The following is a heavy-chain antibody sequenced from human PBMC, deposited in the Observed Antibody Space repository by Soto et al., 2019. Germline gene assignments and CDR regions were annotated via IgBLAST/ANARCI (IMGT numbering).Heavy chain of an antibody. D-gene: IGHD2-15*01. CDR1: GGSFSGYY. CDR3: ARGGYCSGGSCLWSFDY. V-gene: IGHV4-34*01. CDR2: INHSGST. J-gene: IGHJ4*02. Sequence: SETLSLTCAVYGGSFSGYYWTWIRQPPGTGLEWIGEINHSGSTNYNPSLKSRVTISVDTSKNQFSLKLSSVTAADTAVYYCARGGYCSGGSCLWSFDYWGQGTLVTVSS.